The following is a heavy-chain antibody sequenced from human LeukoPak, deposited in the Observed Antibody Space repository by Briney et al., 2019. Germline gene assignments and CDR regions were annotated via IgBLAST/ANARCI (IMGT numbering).Heavy chain of an antibody. V-gene: IGHV1-18*01. Sequence: ASVKVSCKASGYTFTSYGISWVRQAPGQGLEWMGWISVYNGNTNYAQKLQGRVTMTTDTSTSTAYMELRSLRSDDTAVYYCARDFGYCSSTSCFAPLGDWGQGTLVTVSS. D-gene: IGHD2-2*01. CDR2: ISVYNGNT. CDR3: ARDFGYCSSTSCFAPLGD. J-gene: IGHJ4*02. CDR1: GYTFTSYG.